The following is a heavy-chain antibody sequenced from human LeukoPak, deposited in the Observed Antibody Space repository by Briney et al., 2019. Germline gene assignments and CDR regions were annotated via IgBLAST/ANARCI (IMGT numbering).Heavy chain of an antibody. V-gene: IGHV3-53*01. J-gene: IGHJ6*03. CDR2: VYSGGDR. Sequence: PGGCPRLSCAASVFVASSNYMSAVREAPGEGLEWGSVVYSGGDRYYTDSVKGRFNIPRENSENTLYLQMNRLRAEDTAVYYCAGQLRSWGEYYLDVWGTGTTVTVSS. CDR3: AGQLRSWGEYYLDV. D-gene: IGHD3-3*01. CDR1: VFVASSNY.